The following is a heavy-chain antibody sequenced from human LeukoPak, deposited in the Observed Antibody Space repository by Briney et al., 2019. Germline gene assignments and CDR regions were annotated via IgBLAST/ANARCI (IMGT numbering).Heavy chain of an antibody. CDR1: GFTFSRYG. Sequence: GGSLRLSCAASGFTFSRYGMHWVRQAPGKGLEWVAVISTDGSKKFYTDSVQGRFTVSRDNAKNTLSLQMNGLRADDSAVYYCAKVVVAGTHYFDHWGQGTLVTVSP. J-gene: IGHJ4*01. CDR3: AKVVVAGTHYFDH. V-gene: IGHV3-30*18. CDR2: ISTDGSKK. D-gene: IGHD6-19*01.